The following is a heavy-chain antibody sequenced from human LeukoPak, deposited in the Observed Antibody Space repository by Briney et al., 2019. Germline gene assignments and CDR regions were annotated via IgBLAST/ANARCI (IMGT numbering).Heavy chain of an antibody. D-gene: IGHD5-18*01. CDR1: RFTFSSYD. CDR2: ISYDGSNK. Sequence: GRSLRLSCAASRFTFSSYDMHWVRQAPGNGLEWVALISYDGSNKYYTDSVKGRVTISRDNSKNTLYLQMDSLRAEDTAVYYCAKDRGYSYGYFDYWGQGTLVTVSS. J-gene: IGHJ4*02. V-gene: IGHV3-30*18. CDR3: AKDRGYSYGYFDY.